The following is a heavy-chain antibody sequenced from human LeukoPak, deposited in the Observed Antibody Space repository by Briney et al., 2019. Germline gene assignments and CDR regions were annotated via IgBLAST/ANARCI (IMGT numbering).Heavy chain of an antibody. Sequence: SETLSPTCTVSGGSISSYYWSWIRQPAGKGLEWIGRIYTSGSTNYNPSLKSRVTMSVDTSKNQFSLKLSSVTAADTAVYYCASSMVRGVNWFDPWGQGTLVTVSS. CDR3: ASSMVRGVNWFDP. D-gene: IGHD3-10*01. CDR2: IYTSGST. J-gene: IGHJ5*02. V-gene: IGHV4-4*07. CDR1: GGSISSYY.